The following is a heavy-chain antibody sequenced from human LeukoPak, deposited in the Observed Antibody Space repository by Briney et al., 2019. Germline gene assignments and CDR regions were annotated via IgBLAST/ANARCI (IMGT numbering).Heavy chain of an antibody. CDR1: GFTINTAW. CDR3: TADLRL. Sequence: GGSLRLYCAVSGFTINTAWMAWVRQAPGKGLEYVGRIKSETDGGTTYYAAPVKGRFTISRDDSRNTLYLQMDGLKIEDTALYYGTADLRLWGQGTLVTVSS. D-gene: IGHD5/OR15-5a*01. J-gene: IGHJ1*01. CDR2: IKSETDGGTT. V-gene: IGHV3-15*01.